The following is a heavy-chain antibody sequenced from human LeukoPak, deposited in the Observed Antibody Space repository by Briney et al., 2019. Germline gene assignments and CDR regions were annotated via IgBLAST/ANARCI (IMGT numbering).Heavy chain of an antibody. D-gene: IGHD2-21*02. CDR2: IIPILGIA. CDR1: GGTFSSYA. J-gene: IGHJ6*02. V-gene: IGHV1-69*04. CDR3: ARAVVVVTAIRDYYYYYGMDV. Sequence: VASVKVSCKASGGTFSSYAISCVRQAPGQGVEWMGRIIPILGIANYAQKFQGRVTTTADKSTSTAYMELSSLRSEDTAVYYCARAVVVVTAIRDYYYYYGMDVWGQGTTVTVSS.